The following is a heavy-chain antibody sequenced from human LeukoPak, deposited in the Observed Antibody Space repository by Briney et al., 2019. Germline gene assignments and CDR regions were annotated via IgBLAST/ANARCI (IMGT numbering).Heavy chain of an antibody. CDR3: ARMVWQPRAFGV. CDR1: GITVGSNY. D-gene: IGHD2-8*01. J-gene: IGHJ3*01. CDR2: IYNSGIT. Sequence: PGGSLRLSCAASGITVGSNYMSWVRRAPGKGLEWVAFIYNSGITYYPDSVKGRFTISRDASNNSLYLQMINLRAEDTALYYCARMVWQPRAFGVWGQGTMVSVSS. V-gene: IGHV3-53*01.